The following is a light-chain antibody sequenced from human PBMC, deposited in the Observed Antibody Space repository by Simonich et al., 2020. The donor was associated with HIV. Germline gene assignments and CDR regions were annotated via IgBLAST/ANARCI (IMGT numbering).Light chain of an antibody. V-gene: IGKV2-28*01. J-gene: IGKJ4*01. Sequence: DIVMTQSPLSLPVTPGEPASISRRSSLSLMNSNGNNYLDWYLQKPGQSPQLLIYLGANRASGVPDRFSGSGSGTDFTLKISRVEAEDVGVYYFMQALQTPATFGGGTKVEIK. CDR2: LGA. CDR3: MQALQTPAT. CDR1: LSLMNSNGNNY.